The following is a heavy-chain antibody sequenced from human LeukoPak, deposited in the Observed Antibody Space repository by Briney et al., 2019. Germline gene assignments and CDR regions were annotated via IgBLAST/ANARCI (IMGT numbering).Heavy chain of an antibody. J-gene: IGHJ6*02. Sequence: ASVKVSCKASGGTFSSYAISWVRQSPGQGLEWMGGIIPIFGTANYAQKFQGRVTITADESTSTAYMELSSLRSEDTAVYYCARDPYDFLTGMDVWGQGTTVTVSS. CDR1: GGTFSSYA. CDR2: IIPIFGTA. CDR3: ARDPYDFLTGMDV. V-gene: IGHV1-69*13. D-gene: IGHD3-3*01.